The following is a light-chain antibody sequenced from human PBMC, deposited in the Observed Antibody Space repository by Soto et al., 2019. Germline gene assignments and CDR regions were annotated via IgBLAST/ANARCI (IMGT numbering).Light chain of an antibody. CDR1: SSNIGGNS. Sequence: QSVLTQPPSASGTPGQRVTISCSGSSSNIGGNSVYWYQQLPGRAPKLLIYRNNQRPSGVPDRFSGSKSGTSASLAISGLRSEDEADYYCASWDDSLSGVVFGGGTKLTVL. CDR2: RNN. CDR3: ASWDDSLSGVV. V-gene: IGLV1-47*01. J-gene: IGLJ2*01.